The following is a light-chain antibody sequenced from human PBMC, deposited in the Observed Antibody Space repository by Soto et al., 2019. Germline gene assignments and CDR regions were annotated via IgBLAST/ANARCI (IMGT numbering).Light chain of an antibody. CDR2: DVS. V-gene: IGLV2-14*01. CDR3: TSYTSSSTYV. J-gene: IGLJ1*01. Sequence: QSVLTQPASVSGPPGQSITISCTGTSSDVGGYNYVSWYQQHPGKAPKLMIYDVSNRPSGVSNRFSGSKSGNTASLTISGLLAEDEADYYCTSYTSSSTYVFGAGTKVTVL. CDR1: SSDVGGYNY.